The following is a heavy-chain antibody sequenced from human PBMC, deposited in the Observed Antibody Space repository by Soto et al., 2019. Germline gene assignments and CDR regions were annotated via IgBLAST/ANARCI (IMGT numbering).Heavy chain of an antibody. CDR1: GFTFGDYA. Sequence: GGSLRLSCTASGFTFGDYAMSWFRQAPGKGLEWVGFIRSKAYGGTTEYAASVKGRFTISRDDSKSIAYLQMNSLKTEDTAMYYCTRDPIVGAKGVYDYWGQGTLVTVSS. D-gene: IGHD1-26*01. CDR2: IRSKAYGGTT. CDR3: TRDPIVGAKGVYDY. J-gene: IGHJ4*02. V-gene: IGHV3-49*03.